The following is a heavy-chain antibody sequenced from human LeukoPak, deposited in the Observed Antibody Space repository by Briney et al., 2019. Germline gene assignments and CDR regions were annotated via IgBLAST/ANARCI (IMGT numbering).Heavy chain of an antibody. CDR2: ISGSGGST. CDR1: GFTFSSYA. CDR3: ASCLYSGYDFYYGMDV. Sequence: GGSLGLSCAASGFTFSSYAMSWVRQAPGKGLEWVSAISGSGGSTYYADSVKGRFTISRDNSKNTLYLQMNSLRAEDTAVYYCASCLYSGYDFYYGMDVWGKGTTVTVSS. D-gene: IGHD5-12*01. V-gene: IGHV3-23*01. J-gene: IGHJ6*04.